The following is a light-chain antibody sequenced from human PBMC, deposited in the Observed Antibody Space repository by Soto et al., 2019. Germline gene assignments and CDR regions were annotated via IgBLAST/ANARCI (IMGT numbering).Light chain of an antibody. CDR2: DVS. J-gene: IGLJ2*01. CDR1: SSDVGGYNY. Sequence: QSALTQPASVSGSPGQSITISCTGTSSDVGGYNYVSWYQHHPGKAPKLMIYDVSNRPSGVSNRFSGSKSGNTASLTISGLQAEDEADYYGSSYTRSNTRLFCGVTKLAVL. CDR3: SSYTRSNTRL. V-gene: IGLV2-14*01.